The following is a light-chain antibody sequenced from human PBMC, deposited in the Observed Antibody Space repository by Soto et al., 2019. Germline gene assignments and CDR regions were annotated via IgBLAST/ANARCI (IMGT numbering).Light chain of an antibody. CDR3: QQYDTYSRT. V-gene: IGKV1-5*01. Sequence: DIQMTQSPSTLSASVGDRVTITCRASQSFSVTLAWYQQKPGKAPKLLIYDASSLERGVPSRFSGSGSGTEFTLTISSLQPDDFATYYCQQYDTYSRTFGQGTKVDIK. CDR1: QSFSVT. J-gene: IGKJ1*01. CDR2: DAS.